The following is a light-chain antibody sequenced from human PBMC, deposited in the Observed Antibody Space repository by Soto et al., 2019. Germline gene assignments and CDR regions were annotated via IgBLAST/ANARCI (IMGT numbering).Light chain of an antibody. Sequence: EIVLTQSPGTLSLSPGERATLSCRASQSVSSSYLAWYQKKPGQAPRLLIYGASSRATGIPDRFSGSGSGTDFTLTISRLEPEDFAVYYCQQYGSSPPYTFGQGTKLELK. CDR3: QQYGSSPPYT. V-gene: IGKV3-20*01. CDR1: QSVSSSY. J-gene: IGKJ2*01. CDR2: GAS.